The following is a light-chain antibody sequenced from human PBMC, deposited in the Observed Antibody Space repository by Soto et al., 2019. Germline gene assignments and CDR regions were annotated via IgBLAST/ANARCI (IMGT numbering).Light chain of an antibody. J-gene: IGKJ1*01. CDR1: QGISS. CDR3: QQIDSYPRT. Sequence: IQLTQSPSSLSASVGDRVTITCRAGQGISSLAWYQQKPGKAPNLLISAASTLRTGVPSRFSGSGSGTDFALTISSLQPEDFATYYCQQIDSYPRTFGQGTKVEIK. CDR2: AAS. V-gene: IGKV1-9*01.